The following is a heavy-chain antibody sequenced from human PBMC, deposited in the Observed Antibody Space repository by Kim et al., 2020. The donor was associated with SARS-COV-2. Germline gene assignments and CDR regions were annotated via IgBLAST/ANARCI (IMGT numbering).Heavy chain of an antibody. J-gene: IGHJ4*02. V-gene: IGHV3-30*18. D-gene: IGHD6-19*01. CDR3: AKGPVAGSTPWFDY. CDR2: ISYDGSNK. CDR1: GFTFSSYG. Sequence: GGSLRLSCADSGFTFSSYGMHWGRQAPGKGLEWVAVISYDGSNKYYADSVKGRFTISRDNSKNTLYLQMNSLRAEDTAVYYCAKGPVAGSTPWFDYWGQGTLVTVSS.